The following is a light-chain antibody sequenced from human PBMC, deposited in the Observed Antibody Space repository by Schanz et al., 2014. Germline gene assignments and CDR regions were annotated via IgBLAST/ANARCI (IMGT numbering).Light chain of an antibody. CDR3: SSYTSRSTLV. CDR2: EGN. CDR1: SSDFGGYNY. Sequence: QSVLTQPRSVSGSPGQSVTISCTGTSSDFGGYNYVSWYQLHPGKAPKLMIYEGNKRPSGVSNRFSGSKSGNMASLTISGLQPEDEADYYCSSYTSRSTLVFGGGTKLTVL. V-gene: IGLV2-14*01. J-gene: IGLJ3*02.